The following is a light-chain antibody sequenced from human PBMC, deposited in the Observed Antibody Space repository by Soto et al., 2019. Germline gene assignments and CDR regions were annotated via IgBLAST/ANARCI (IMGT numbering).Light chain of an antibody. Sequence: EIVMTQSPATLSVSPGERATLSCRASQSVSSNLAWYQQKPGQAPRLLIYGASRATGIPARFSGSGSGTEFTLTISSLQSEDFAVYYCQQYNNWPYTFGQGTKLEIK. CDR3: QQYNNWPYT. CDR2: GAS. J-gene: IGKJ2*01. V-gene: IGKV3-15*01. CDR1: QSVSSN.